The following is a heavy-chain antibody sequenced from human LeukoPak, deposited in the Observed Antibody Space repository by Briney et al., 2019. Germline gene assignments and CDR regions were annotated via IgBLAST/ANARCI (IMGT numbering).Heavy chain of an antibody. J-gene: IGHJ4*02. CDR3: ARGCSVGSCYDY. V-gene: IGHV3-21*04. Sequence: PGGSLRLSCAASGFTFSSYSMNWVRQAPGKGLEWVSSISSSSSYIYYADSVKGRFTISRDNSKNTLYLQMNSLRAEDTAVYYCARGCSVGSCYDYWGQGTLVTVSS. D-gene: IGHD2-15*01. CDR2: ISSSSSYI. CDR1: GFTFSSYS.